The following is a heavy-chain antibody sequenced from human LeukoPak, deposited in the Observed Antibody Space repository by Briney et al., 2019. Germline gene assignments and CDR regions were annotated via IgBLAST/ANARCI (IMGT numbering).Heavy chain of an antibody. V-gene: IGHV1-2*02. J-gene: IGHJ5*02. Sequence: ASVKVSCKASGGTFSSYAISWVRQAPGQGLEWMGWINPNSGGTNYAQKFQGRVTMTRDTSISTAYMELSRLRSDDTAVYYCARATYDGSYRDPWGQGTLVTVSS. CDR1: GGTFSSYA. D-gene: IGHD1-26*01. CDR2: INPNSGGT. CDR3: ARATYDGSYRDP.